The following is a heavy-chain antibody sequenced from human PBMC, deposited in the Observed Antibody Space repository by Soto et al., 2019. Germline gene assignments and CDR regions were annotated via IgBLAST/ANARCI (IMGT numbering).Heavy chain of an antibody. D-gene: IGHD4-17*01. Sequence: GGSLRLSCAASGFTVSSNYISWVRQAPGKGLEWVSVIYSGGSTYYADSVKGRFTISRHNSKNTLYLQMNSLRAEDTAVYYCARDRFYGDSLNYYYYYMDVWGKGTTVTVSS. CDR2: IYSGGST. CDR3: ARDRFYGDSLNYYYYYMDV. CDR1: GFTVSSNY. J-gene: IGHJ6*03. V-gene: IGHV3-53*04.